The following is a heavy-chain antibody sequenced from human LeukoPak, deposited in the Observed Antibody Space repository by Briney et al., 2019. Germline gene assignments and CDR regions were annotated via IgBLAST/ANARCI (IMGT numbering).Heavy chain of an antibody. CDR2: IKQDGSEK. D-gene: IGHD6-13*01. Sequence: PGGSLRLSCAASGFIFSNYWMSWVRQAPGKGLEWVANIKQDGSEKYYVDSVKGRFTISRDNAKNSLYLQMNSLRAEDTAVYYCARKSRIAAARPFDYWGQGTLVTVSS. J-gene: IGHJ4*02. V-gene: IGHV3-7*01. CDR3: ARKSRIAAARPFDY. CDR1: GFIFSNYW.